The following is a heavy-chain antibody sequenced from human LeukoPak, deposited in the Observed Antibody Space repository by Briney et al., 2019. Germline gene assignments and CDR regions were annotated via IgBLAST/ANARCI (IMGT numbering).Heavy chain of an antibody. CDR3: AKDPYDYGDYVPDY. V-gene: IGHV3-30*18. CDR1: GFTFSSYG. J-gene: IGHJ4*02. CDR2: ISYDGSNK. Sequence: SGGSLRLSCAASGFTFSSYGMHWVRQAPGKGLEWVAVISYDGSNKYYADSVKGRFTISRDNSKNTLYLQMNSLRAEDTAVYYCAKDPYDYGDYVPDYWGQGTLVTVSS. D-gene: IGHD4-17*01.